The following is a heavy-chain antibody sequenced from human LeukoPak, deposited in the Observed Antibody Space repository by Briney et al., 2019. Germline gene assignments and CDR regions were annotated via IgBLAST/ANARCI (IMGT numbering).Heavy chain of an antibody. J-gene: IGHJ4*02. V-gene: IGHV4-39*01. CDR3: ARHVLWRGPWFFEY. D-gene: IGHD3-10*01. CDR1: GGPISSSSYY. CDR2: IYYSGST. Sequence: PSETLSLTCTVSGGPISSSSYYWGWIRQPPGKGLEWIGGIYYSGSTYNPSLKSRVTISVDTSKKQFSLNLSSVTAADTAVYYCARHVLWRGPWFFEYWGQGTLVTVSS.